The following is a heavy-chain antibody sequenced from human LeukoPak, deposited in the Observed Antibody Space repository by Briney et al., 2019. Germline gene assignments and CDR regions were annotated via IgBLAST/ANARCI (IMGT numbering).Heavy chain of an antibody. CDR1: GFTFSNYD. CDR2: IGTAGDT. V-gene: IGHV3-13*01. Sequence: GGSLRLSCAVSGFTFSNYDMHWVRQGTGKGLEWVAAIGTAGDTYYPGSVKGRFTISREDAKNSLYLQMNSLRAGDTAVYYCARLSSGYDYYFDYWGQGTLVTVSS. J-gene: IGHJ4*02. D-gene: IGHD5-12*01. CDR3: ARLSSGYDYYFDY.